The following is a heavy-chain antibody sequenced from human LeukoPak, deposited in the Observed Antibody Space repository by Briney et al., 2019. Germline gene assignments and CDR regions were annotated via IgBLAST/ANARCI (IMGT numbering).Heavy chain of an antibody. V-gene: IGHV1-69*04. CDR2: IIPILGIA. J-gene: IGHJ4*02. D-gene: IGHD4-17*01. CDR1: GGTFSSYA. Sequence: SVKVSCKASGGTFSSYAISWVRRAPGQGLEWMGRIIPILGIANYAQKFQGRVTITADKSTSTAYMELSSLRSEDTAAYYCARTYGDNFVISRAYFDYWGQGTLVTVSS. CDR3: ARTYGDNFVISRAYFDY.